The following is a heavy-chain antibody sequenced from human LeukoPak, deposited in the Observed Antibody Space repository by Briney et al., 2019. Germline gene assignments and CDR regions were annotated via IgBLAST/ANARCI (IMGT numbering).Heavy chain of an antibody. Sequence: ASVKVSCKASGGTFSSYAISWVRQAPGQGLEWMGRIIPIFGIANYAQKFQGRVTITADKPTSTAYMELSSLRSEDTAVYYCARAGGPYYYDSSGYYENFDYWGQGTLVTVSS. CDR3: ARAGGPYYYDSSGYYENFDY. CDR1: GGTFSSYA. CDR2: IIPIFGIA. D-gene: IGHD3-22*01. V-gene: IGHV1-69*04. J-gene: IGHJ4*02.